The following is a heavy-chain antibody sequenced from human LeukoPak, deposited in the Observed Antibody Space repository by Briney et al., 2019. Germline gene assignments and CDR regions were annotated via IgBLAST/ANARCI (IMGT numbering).Heavy chain of an antibody. V-gene: IGHV4-4*07. Sequence: KPSETLSLTCTVSGASISSYYWNWIRQPAGKGLEWIGRIYTSGSTNYNPSLKSRVTMSVDTSKNQFSLKLSSVTAADTAVYYCATTGIAPFDYWGQGTLVTVSS. J-gene: IGHJ4*02. CDR2: IYTSGST. CDR1: GASISSYY. D-gene: IGHD1-1*01. CDR3: ATTGIAPFDY.